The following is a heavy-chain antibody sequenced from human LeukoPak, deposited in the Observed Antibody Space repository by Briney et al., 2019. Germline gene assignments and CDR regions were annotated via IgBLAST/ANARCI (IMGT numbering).Heavy chain of an antibody. Sequence: SGGSLRLSCAASGFTFSSYGMHWVRQAPGRGLEWVADIWYDGSNKYYADSVKGRFTISRDNSKNTLYLRMNSLRAEDTAVYYCARDLRWSHYWYFDLWGGGTLVTVSS. D-gene: IGHD2-15*01. CDR1: GFTFSSYG. CDR3: ARDLRWSHYWYFDL. J-gene: IGHJ2*01. V-gene: IGHV3-33*01. CDR2: IWYDGSNK.